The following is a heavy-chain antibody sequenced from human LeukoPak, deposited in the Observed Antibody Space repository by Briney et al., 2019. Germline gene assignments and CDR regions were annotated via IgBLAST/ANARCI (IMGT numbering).Heavy chain of an antibody. D-gene: IGHD6-13*01. Sequence: ASVKVSCKVSGYTLTELSMHWVRQAPGKGLEWMGGFDPEDGETIYAQKFQGRVTMTEDTSTDTAYMELSSLRSEDTAVYYCATDRRPLKGIAAAGPYYMDVWGKGTTATVSS. CDR2: FDPEDGET. J-gene: IGHJ6*03. CDR1: GYTLTELS. V-gene: IGHV1-24*01. CDR3: ATDRRPLKGIAAAGPYYMDV.